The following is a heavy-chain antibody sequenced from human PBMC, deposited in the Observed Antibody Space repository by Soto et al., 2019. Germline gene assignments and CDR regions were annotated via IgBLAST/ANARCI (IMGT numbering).Heavy chain of an antibody. Sequence: SETLSLTCSVSDDSISSYYWSWIRQPPGKGLQWIGYVFYRGGTAYNPSLKSRVTISLDMSKKQFSLNLNSVTAADTAAYFCARVRLVEKVIDSWGQGTLVTVSS. V-gene: IGHV4-59*01. CDR1: DDSISSYY. D-gene: IGHD3-9*01. CDR2: VFYRGGT. CDR3: ARVRLVEKVIDS. J-gene: IGHJ4*02.